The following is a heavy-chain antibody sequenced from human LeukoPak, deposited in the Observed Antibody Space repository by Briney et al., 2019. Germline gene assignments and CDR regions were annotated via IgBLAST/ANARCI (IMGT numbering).Heavy chain of an antibody. CDR3: AREQQLVSGVDY. Sequence: GGSLRLSCAASGFTFSSYWMHRVRQAPGKGLVWVSRINSDGSSTSYADSVKGRFTISRDNAKNTLYLQMNSLRAEDTAVYYCAREQQLVSGVDYWGQGTLVTVPS. CDR2: INSDGSST. J-gene: IGHJ4*02. CDR1: GFTFSSYW. V-gene: IGHV3-74*01. D-gene: IGHD6-13*01.